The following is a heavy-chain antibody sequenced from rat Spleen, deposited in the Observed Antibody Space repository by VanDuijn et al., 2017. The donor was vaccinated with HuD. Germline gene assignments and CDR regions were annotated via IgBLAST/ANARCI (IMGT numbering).Heavy chain of an antibody. J-gene: IGHJ4*01. D-gene: IGHD4-3*01. Sequence: EVQLVESGGGLVQPGRSLKLSCAASGFTFSDYYMAWVRQAPTKGLEWVASISYEGSSTYYGDSVKGRFTISRDNAKSTLYLQMNSLRSEDTATYYCARHGWGYGVMDAWGQGASVTVFS. V-gene: IGHV5-22*01. CDR3: ARHGWGYGVMDA. CDR1: GFTFSDYY. CDR2: ISYEGSST.